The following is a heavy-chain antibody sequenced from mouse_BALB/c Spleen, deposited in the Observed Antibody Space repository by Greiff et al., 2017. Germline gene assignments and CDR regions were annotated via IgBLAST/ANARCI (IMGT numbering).Heavy chain of an antibody. J-gene: IGHJ4*01. V-gene: IGHV5-6-5*01. CDR1: GFTFSSYA. CDR2: ISSGGST. Sequence: EVKLVESGAGLVKPGGSLKLSCAASGFTFSSYAMYWVRQTPEKRLEWVASISSGGSTYYPDSVKGRFTISRDNARNIQYLQMSSLRSEDTAMDYGARDGYYFYAMDYWGQGTSVTVSS. D-gene: IGHD2-3*01. CDR3: ARDGYYFYAMDY.